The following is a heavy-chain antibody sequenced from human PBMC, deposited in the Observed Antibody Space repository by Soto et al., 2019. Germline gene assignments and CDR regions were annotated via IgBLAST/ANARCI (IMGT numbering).Heavy chain of an antibody. Sequence: QVQLVQSGAEVKKTGSSVKVSCKASGGTLSNYGISWVRQAPGQGLEWMGGIIPVFGTANYAQKFQGRVTITADESTTTVYMDVSSLRSDDTAVYYCARGDATKIDVTTYYGMDVWCHGTTVTVSS. CDR1: GGTLSNYG. CDR3: ARGDATKIDVTTYYGMDV. D-gene: IGHD4-17*01. CDR2: IIPVFGTA. J-gene: IGHJ6*02. V-gene: IGHV1-69*12.